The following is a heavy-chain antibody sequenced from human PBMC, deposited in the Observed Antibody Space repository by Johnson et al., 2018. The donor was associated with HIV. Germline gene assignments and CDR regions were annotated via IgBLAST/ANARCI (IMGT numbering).Heavy chain of an antibody. CDR3: STGDIVVVAGAMLLPLHDAFDI. CDR2: IYSGGST. Sequence: VQLVESGGGLVQPGGSLRLSCAASGFNVSSNYMSWVRQAPGKGLEWVSVIYSGGSTYYADSVKGRFTISRDNSKNSLYLQMNSLKIEDTAVYYCSTGDIVVVAGAMLLPLHDAFDIWGQGTVVTVSS. CDR1: GFNVSSNY. V-gene: IGHV3-66*01. J-gene: IGHJ3*02. D-gene: IGHD2-15*01.